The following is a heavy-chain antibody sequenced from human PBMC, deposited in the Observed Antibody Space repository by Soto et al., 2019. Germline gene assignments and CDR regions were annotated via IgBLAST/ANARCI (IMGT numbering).Heavy chain of an antibody. CDR2: INPSGGST. J-gene: IGHJ4*02. Sequence: ASVKVSCKASGYTFTSYYMHWVRQAPGQGLEWMGIINPSGGSTSYAQKFQGRVTMTRDTSTSTVYMELSSLRSEDTAVYYCASSPLPALGYCSGGSCPKGYYFDYWGQGTLVTVSS. D-gene: IGHD2-15*01. V-gene: IGHV1-46*01. CDR3: ASSPLPALGYCSGGSCPKGYYFDY. CDR1: GYTFTSYY.